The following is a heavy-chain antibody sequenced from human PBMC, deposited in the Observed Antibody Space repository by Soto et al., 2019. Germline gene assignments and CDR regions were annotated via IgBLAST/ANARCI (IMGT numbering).Heavy chain of an antibody. V-gene: IGHV4-30-4*01. CDR1: GGSISSGDYY. CDR3: ARERPDGARLDP. CDR2: IYHNGST. J-gene: IGHJ5*02. D-gene: IGHD6-6*01. Sequence: QVQLQESGPGLVKPSQTLSLTCTVSGGSISSGDYYWSWIRQPPGKGLEWIGYIYHNGSTYYNPSLKSRVTISVDTSKNQFSLKLSSVTAADTAVYYCARERPDGARLDPWGQGTLVTVSS.